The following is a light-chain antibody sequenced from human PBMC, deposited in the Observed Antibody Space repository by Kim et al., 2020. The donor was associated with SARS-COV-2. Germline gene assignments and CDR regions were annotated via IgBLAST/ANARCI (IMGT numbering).Light chain of an antibody. V-gene: IGKV1-8*01. J-gene: IGKJ3*01. CDR1: QCISSY. CDR3: QQYYSYTVT. Sequence: AIRMIQSPSSFSASTGDRVTITCRASQCISSYLAWYQQKPGKAPKLLIYAASTLQSVVPSRFSGSGSGTDFTLTISCLQSEDFATYYFQQYYSYTVTFGPGTKVDIK. CDR2: AAS.